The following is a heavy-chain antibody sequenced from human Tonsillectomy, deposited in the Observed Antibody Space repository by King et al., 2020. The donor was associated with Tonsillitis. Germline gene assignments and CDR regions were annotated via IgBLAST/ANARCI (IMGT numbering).Heavy chain of an antibody. CDR2: IIPIFGTT. Sequence: QLVQSGAEVKKPGSSVKVSCKASGGTFSKFAINWVRQAPGQGLEWMGGIIPIFGTTNYAQKFQGRVTITADKSTSTAYMEPSSLRSEDTAVYYCAKDKDYGDYLSDAFDVWGQGTMVTVSS. CDR1: GGTFSKFA. J-gene: IGHJ3*01. CDR3: AKDKDYGDYLSDAFDV. D-gene: IGHD4-17*01. V-gene: IGHV1-69*14.